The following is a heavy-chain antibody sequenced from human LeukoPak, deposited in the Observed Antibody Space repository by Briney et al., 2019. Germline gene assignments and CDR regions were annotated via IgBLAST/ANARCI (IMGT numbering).Heavy chain of an antibody. J-gene: IGHJ4*02. V-gene: IGHV4-34*01. CDR2: IHHSGST. CDR1: GGSFSGYY. CDR3: ASVLGYCSGGSCYSDY. Sequence: SETLTLTCAVYGGSFSGYYWSWIRQPPGKGLEWMGEIHHSGSTNYNPSLKSRVTMSVDTSKNQFSLKLTSVTAADPAVYYCASVLGYCSGGSCYSDYWGQGTLVTVSS. D-gene: IGHD2-15*01.